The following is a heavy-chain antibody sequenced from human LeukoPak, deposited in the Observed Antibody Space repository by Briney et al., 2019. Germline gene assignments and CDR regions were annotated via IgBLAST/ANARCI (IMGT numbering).Heavy chain of an antibody. CDR2: ISYDGSNK. CDR1: RFTFSIYG. CDR3: AKDGRGAYYYSMDV. Sequence: PGGSLRLSCAASRFTFSIYGVHWVRQAPGKGLEWVAVISYDGSNKYYVDSVKGRFTISRDNSKNPLYLQMNRLSPEDMAVYYCAKDGRGAYYYSMDVWGKGTTVTVSS. J-gene: IGHJ6*03. D-gene: IGHD1-1*01. V-gene: IGHV3-30*18.